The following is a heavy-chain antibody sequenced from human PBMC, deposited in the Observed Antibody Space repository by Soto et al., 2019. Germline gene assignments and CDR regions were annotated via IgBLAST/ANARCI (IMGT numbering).Heavy chain of an antibody. D-gene: IGHD3-22*01. V-gene: IGHV4-59*01. CDR1: GGSISSYY. CDR3: ARDHETVNAFDI. Sequence: PSETLSLTCTVSGGSISSYYWSWIRQPPGKGLEWIGYIYYSGSTNYNPSLKSRVTISVDTSKNQFSLKLSSVTAADTAVYYCARDHETVNAFDIRGPGTMVTVSS. J-gene: IGHJ3*02. CDR2: IYYSGST.